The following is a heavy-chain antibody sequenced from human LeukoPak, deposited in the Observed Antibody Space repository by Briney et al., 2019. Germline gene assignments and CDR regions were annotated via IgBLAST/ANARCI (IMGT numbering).Heavy chain of an antibody. CDR2: ISAYNGNT. J-gene: IGHJ4*02. CDR3: GRDYRASGIILVFDY. V-gene: IGHV1-18*01. D-gene: IGHD3-10*01. CDR1: GYTFTNYG. Sequence: ASVKVSCKASGYTFTNYGLSWVRQAPGQGLEWMGWISAYNGNTNYAQNFQGRVTMTTDTSTSTAYMELRSLRSDDTAVYYCGRDYRASGIILVFDYWGQGTLVTVSS.